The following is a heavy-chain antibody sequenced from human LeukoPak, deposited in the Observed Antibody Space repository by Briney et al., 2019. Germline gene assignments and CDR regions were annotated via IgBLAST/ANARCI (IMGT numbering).Heavy chain of an antibody. J-gene: IGHJ6*03. Sequence: PGGSLGLSCEASGFTFRSFAMSWVRQAPGKGLEWLSGISASGHYIYYADSVKGRFTISRDNSKNTLYIEINSLRAEDTAVYYCARDGSWGDYQFYFYMDVWGKGTTVTVSS. CDR3: ARDGSWGDYQFYFYMDV. CDR1: GFTFRSFA. D-gene: IGHD2-2*01. CDR2: ISASGHYI. V-gene: IGHV3-23*01.